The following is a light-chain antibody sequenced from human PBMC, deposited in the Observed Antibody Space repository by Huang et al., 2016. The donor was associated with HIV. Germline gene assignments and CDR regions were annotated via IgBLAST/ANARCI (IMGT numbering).Light chain of an antibody. CDR1: QSLLQSNGYKY. CDR2: LGS. J-gene: IGKJ1*01. CDR3: MQALQIPWT. Sequence: DIVMTQSPLSLPVTPGEPASVSCRSGQSLLQSNGYKYLDWYLQKPGQSPPLLIYLGSNRASGVPDRFSGSGSGTDFTLKISRVEAEDVGVYYCMQALQIPWTFGQGTKVEI. V-gene: IGKV2-28*01.